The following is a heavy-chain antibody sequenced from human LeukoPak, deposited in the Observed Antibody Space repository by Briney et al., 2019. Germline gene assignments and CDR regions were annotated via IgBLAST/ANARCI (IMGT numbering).Heavy chain of an antibody. D-gene: IGHD2-21*02. CDR1: GYTLTGYY. J-gene: IGHJ3*02. CDR3: ARDIVYCGGDCWDDTFDI. Sequence: GASVKVACKASGYTLTGYYMHWVRQAPGQGLEWMGRISPNTGGTKYAQKFQGRVTLTRDTSISTAYLDLSNLTSDDTAAYYCARDIVYCGGDCWDDTFDIWGQGTMVTVSS. CDR2: ISPNTGGT. V-gene: IGHV1-2*06.